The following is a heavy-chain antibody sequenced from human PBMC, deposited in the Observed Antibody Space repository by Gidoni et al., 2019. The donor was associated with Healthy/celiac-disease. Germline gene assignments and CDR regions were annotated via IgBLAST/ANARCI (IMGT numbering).Heavy chain of an antibody. CDR3: ARGAGLYCSSTSCYMGRLGYYYYMDV. CDR1: GGSFSGYY. J-gene: IGHJ6*03. D-gene: IGHD2-2*02. Sequence: QVQLQQWGAGLLKPSETLSLTCAVYGGSFSGYYCSWLRQPPGKGLEWIGEINHSGSTNYNPSLKSRVTISVDTSKNQFSLKLSSVTAADTAVYYCARGAGLYCSSTSCYMGRLGYYYYMDVWGKGTTVTVSS. CDR2: INHSGST. V-gene: IGHV4-34*01.